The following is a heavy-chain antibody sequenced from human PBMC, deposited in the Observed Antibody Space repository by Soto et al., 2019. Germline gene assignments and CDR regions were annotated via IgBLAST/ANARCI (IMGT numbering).Heavy chain of an antibody. V-gene: IGHV5-51*01. CDR1: GYSFTSYW. CDR2: IYPGDSDT. D-gene: IGHD6-13*01. Sequence: GESLKISCKGSGYSFTSYWIGWVRQMPGKGLEWMGIIYPGDSDTRYSPSFQGQVTISAVKSISTAYLQWSSLKASDTAMYYCASTSGYSSSWYLSYYGMDVWGQGTTVTVSS. J-gene: IGHJ6*02. CDR3: ASTSGYSSSWYLSYYGMDV.